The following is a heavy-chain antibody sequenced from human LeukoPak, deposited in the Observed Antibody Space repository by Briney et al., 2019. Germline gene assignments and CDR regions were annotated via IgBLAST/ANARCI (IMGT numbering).Heavy chain of an antibody. Sequence: SVKVSCKASGGTFSSYAISWVRQAPGQGLEWMGGIIPIFGTANYAQKFQGRVTITADESTSTAYMELSSLRSEDTAVYYCATSYCSSTSCYIGDFDYWGQGTLVTVSS. CDR2: IIPIFGTA. V-gene: IGHV1-69*13. D-gene: IGHD2-2*02. J-gene: IGHJ4*02. CDR3: ATSYCSSTSCYIGDFDY. CDR1: GGTFSSYA.